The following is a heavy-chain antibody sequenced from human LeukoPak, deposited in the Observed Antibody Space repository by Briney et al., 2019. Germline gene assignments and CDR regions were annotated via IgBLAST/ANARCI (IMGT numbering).Heavy chain of an antibody. J-gene: IGHJ4*02. CDR3: SRDYSGSFSGAGGTVVDY. CDR2: IRSKAYGGTT. Sequence: GGSPRLSCTASGFTFGDYAMSWVRQAPGKGLEWLGFIRSKAYGGTTKYAASVKDRFTFSRDDSKSVAYLQMNSLKTEDTAVYYCSRDYSGSFSGAGGTVVDYWGQGTLVTVSS. D-gene: IGHD1-26*01. V-gene: IGHV3-49*04. CDR1: GFTFGDYA.